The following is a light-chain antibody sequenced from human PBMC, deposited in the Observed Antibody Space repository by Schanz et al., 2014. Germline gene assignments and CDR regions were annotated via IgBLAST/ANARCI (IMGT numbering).Light chain of an antibody. Sequence: QSALTQPPSASGSPGQSVTISCTGTSSDVGGYNQVSWYQQHPGKAPKLMIYDVSNRPSGVYTRFSGSKSGNTASLTISGLQAEDEADYYCSSYAGSNTAYVFGTGTKLTVL. CDR2: DVS. CDR1: SSDVGGYNQ. V-gene: IGLV2-8*01. CDR3: SSYAGSNTAYV. J-gene: IGLJ1*01.